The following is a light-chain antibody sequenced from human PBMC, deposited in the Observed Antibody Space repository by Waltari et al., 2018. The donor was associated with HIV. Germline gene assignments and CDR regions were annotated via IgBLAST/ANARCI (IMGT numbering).Light chain of an antibody. J-gene: IGLJ3*02. CDR2: GAS. V-gene: IGLV2-14*01. CDR3: SSYTPSDSVV. Sequence: QSALTQPASVSGSPGQSISISCTGPTSAISSYTSVSWYRHRPGEAPKLLIYGASHRPSGVSHRCSASTVGNTASLTISGLQTDDEGDYYCSSYTPSDSVVFGGGTRLTVL. CDR1: TSAISSYTS.